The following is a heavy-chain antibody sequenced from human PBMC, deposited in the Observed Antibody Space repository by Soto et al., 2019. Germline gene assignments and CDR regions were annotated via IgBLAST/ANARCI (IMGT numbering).Heavy chain of an antibody. CDR1: GGSISSYY. CDR3: ARVLADSSGLYYYYYGMHV. Sequence: SETLSLTCTVSGGSISSYYWSWIRQPPGKGLEWIGYIYYSGSTNYNPSLKSRVTISVDTSKNQFSLKLSSVTAADTAVYYCARVLADSSGLYYYYYGMHVWGQGTTLSVS. J-gene: IGHJ6*02. CDR2: IYYSGST. V-gene: IGHV4-59*01. D-gene: IGHD6-19*01.